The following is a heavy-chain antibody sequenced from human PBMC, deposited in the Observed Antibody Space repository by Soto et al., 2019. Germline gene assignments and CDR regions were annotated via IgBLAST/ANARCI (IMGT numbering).Heavy chain of an antibody. J-gene: IGHJ4*02. D-gene: IGHD2-15*01. CDR1: GFTFNSYS. V-gene: IGHV3-21*01. CDR3: ARDGGVAATLANYFDY. CDR2: MSRSSRYI. Sequence: GGSLRLSCAASGFTFNSYSMNWVRQAPGKGLEWVSSMSRSSRYIYYADSVKGRFTISRDNAKNSVYLQMNSLRAEDTAVYYCARDGGVAATLANYFDYWGQGTLVTVSS.